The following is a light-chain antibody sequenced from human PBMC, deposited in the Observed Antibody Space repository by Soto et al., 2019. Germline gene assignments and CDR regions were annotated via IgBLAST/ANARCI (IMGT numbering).Light chain of an antibody. Sequence: SALTQPASVSGSPGQSITISCTGTSSDVGSYNYVSWYQQHPGKAPKVMIYDVSNRPSGVSYRFSGSKSGNTASLTISGLQAADEADYYCSSYTTSSTYVFGTGTQLTVL. CDR3: SSYTTSSTYV. CDR1: SSDVGSYNY. J-gene: IGLJ6*01. V-gene: IGLV2-14*01. CDR2: DVS.